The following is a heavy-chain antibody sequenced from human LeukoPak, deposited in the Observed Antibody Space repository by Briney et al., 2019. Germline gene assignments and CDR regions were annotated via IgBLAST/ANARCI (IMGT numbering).Heavy chain of an antibody. J-gene: IGHJ4*02. D-gene: IGHD4-17*01. Sequence: GGSLRLSCTASGFTFGDYAMSWVRQAPGKGLEWVAFIRYDGSNTYYADSVKGRFTISRDNSKNTLYLQMNSLRAEDTAVYYCAKDSSHRLRSDYFDYWGQGTLVTVSS. V-gene: IGHV3-30*02. CDR1: GFTFGDYA. CDR2: IRYDGSNT. CDR3: AKDSSHRLRSDYFDY.